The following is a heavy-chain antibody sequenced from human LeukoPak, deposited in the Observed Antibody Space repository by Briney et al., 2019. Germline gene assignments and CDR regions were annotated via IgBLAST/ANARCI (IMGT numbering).Heavy chain of an antibody. J-gene: IGHJ5*02. CDR1: GGSISSYY. D-gene: IGHD2-2*01. Sequence: SETLSLTCTVSGGSISSYYWSWIRQPAGKGLERIGRIYTSGSTNYNPSLKSRVTMSVDTSKNQFSLKLSSVTAADTAVYYCARATGGYCSSTSCTVWFDPWGQGTLVTVSS. CDR2: IYTSGST. V-gene: IGHV4-4*07. CDR3: ARATGGYCSSTSCTVWFDP.